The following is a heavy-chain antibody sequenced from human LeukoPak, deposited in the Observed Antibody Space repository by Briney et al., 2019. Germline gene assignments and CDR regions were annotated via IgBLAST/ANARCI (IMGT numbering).Heavy chain of an antibody. D-gene: IGHD3-22*01. J-gene: IGHJ4*02. CDR3: ARDRYDSSGYPGHFDY. CDR2: ISYDGSNK. CDR1: GFTFSSYA. V-gene: IGHV3-30*01. Sequence: PGGSLRLSCAASGFTFSSYAMRWVRQAPGKGLEWVAVISYDGSNKYYADSVKGRFTISRDNSKNTLYLQMNSLRAEDTAVYYCARDRYDSSGYPGHFDYWGQGTLVTVSS.